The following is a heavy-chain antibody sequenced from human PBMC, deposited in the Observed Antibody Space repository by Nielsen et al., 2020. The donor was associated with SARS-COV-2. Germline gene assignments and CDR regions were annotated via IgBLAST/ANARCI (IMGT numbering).Heavy chain of an antibody. CDR3: ATESSDY. CDR2: ISSSSSYI. J-gene: IGHJ4*02. V-gene: IGHV3-21*01. CDR1: GFTFSSYS. Sequence: GESLKISCAASGFTFSSYSMNWARQAPGKGLEWVSSISSSSSYIYYADSVKGRFTISRDNAKNSLYLQMNSLRAEDTAVYYCATESSDYWGQGTLVTVSS. D-gene: IGHD2-2*01.